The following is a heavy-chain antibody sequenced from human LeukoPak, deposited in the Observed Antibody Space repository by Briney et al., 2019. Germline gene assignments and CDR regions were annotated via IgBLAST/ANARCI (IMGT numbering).Heavy chain of an antibody. CDR2: IIPIFGPA. CDR3: AAVENYYDSSGYYYSFDP. CDR1: GGTFSSYA. V-gene: IGHV1-69*05. D-gene: IGHD3-22*01. J-gene: IGHJ5*02. Sequence: AASVKGSCKASGGTFSSYAISWVRQAPGQGLEWMGGIIPIFGPANYAQKLQGRVTITTDESPSPAYMELSSLRSEDTAVYYCAAVENYYDSSGYYYSFDPWGQGTLVTVSS.